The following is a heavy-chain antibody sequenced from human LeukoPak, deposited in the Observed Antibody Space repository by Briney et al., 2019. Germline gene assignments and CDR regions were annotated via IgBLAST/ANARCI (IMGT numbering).Heavy chain of an antibody. V-gene: IGHV3-53*01. CDR3: VRAVHHLFYSDNSGYYGDAFDV. D-gene: IGHD3-22*01. Sequence: GGSLRLSCAASGFSVRTNYMSWVRQAPGKGLEWVSVIYCGGSSRYADSVKGRFTISRDNSRDTLHLQMNSLRVDDTAVYYCVRAVHHLFYSDNSGYYGDAFDVWGQGTVVTLSS. CDR2: IYCGGSS. J-gene: IGHJ3*01. CDR1: GFSVRTNY.